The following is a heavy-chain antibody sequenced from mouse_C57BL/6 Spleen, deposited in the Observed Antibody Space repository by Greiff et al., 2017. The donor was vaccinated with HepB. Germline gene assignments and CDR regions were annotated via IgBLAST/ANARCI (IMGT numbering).Heavy chain of an antibody. CDR1: GFTFNTYA. CDR3: VRPISNDYYGSSYVGWFAY. Sequence: EVQVVESGGGLVQPQGSLKLSCAASGFTFNTYAMHWVRQAPGTGLEWVARIRSKSSNYATYYADSVKDRFTISRDDSQSMLYLQMNNLKTEDTAMYYCVRPISNDYYGSSYVGWFAYWGQGTLVTVSA. D-gene: IGHD1-1*01. V-gene: IGHV10-3*01. J-gene: IGHJ3*01. CDR2: IRSKSSNYAT.